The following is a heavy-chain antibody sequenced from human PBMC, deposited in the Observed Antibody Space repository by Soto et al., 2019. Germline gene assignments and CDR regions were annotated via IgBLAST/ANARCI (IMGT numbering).Heavy chain of an antibody. J-gene: IGHJ4*02. D-gene: IGHD6-19*01. CDR3: AKRGAGHYFDY. V-gene: IGHV3-23*01. CDR2: ISGSGDST. Sequence: EVQLLESGGGLVQPGGSLRLSCAASGFTCSSYAMSWVRQAPGKGLEWVSVISGSGDSTYYADSVKGRLTISRDNSKNTLYPQMNSLRAEDTAVYNCAKRGAGHYFDYWGQGTLVTVSS. CDR1: GFTCSSYA.